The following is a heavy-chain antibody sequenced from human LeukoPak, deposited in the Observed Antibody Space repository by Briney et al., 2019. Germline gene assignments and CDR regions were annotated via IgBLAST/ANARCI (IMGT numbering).Heavy chain of an antibody. D-gene: IGHD3-22*01. V-gene: IGHV4-59*12. CDR3: ARARTWLYNHNWFDP. Sequence: SETLSLTCTVSGGSISSYYWSWIRQPPGKGLEWIGYIYYSGSTNYNPSLKSRVTISVDTSKNQFSLKLSSVTAADTAVYYCARARTWLYNHNWFDPWGQGTLVTVSS. J-gene: IGHJ5*02. CDR2: IYYSGST. CDR1: GGSISSYY.